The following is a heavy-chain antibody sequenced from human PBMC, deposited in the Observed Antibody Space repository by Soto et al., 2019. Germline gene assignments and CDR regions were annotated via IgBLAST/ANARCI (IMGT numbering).Heavy chain of an antibody. CDR2: ISAYNGNT. V-gene: IGHV1-18*01. D-gene: IGHD3-16*01. CDR3: ERGGTPTDD. Sequence: QVQLVQSGAEVKKPGASVKVSCKTSGYTFTNFGLSWVRQAPGQGLEWMGWISAYNGNTNYAQNFQGRVTMTTDTSTSTAYKELRSLRSDDTAVYYCERGGTPTDDWGQGTLGTVSP. CDR1: GYTFTNFG. J-gene: IGHJ4*02.